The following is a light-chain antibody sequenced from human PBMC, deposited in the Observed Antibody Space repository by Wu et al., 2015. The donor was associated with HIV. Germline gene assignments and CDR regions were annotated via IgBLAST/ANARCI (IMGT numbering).Light chain of an antibody. CDR2: KAS. CDR1: QSLKNW. CDR3: QQYNGNSRT. Sequence: DIQMTQSPSTLSASVGDSVTITCRASQSLKNWLAWYQQKPGKAPKLLISKASSLESGVPSRFSGSGSGTEFTLTTSSLQPDDFATYYCQQYNGNSRTFGQGTKVEVK. J-gene: IGKJ1*01. V-gene: IGKV1-5*03.